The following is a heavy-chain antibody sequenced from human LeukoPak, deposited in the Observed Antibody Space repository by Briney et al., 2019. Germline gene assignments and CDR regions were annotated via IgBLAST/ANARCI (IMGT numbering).Heavy chain of an antibody. CDR3: ASDLAYVWGSYRYGMDV. Sequence: GGSLRLSCAASGFTFSDYYMSWIRQAPGKGLEWVSYISSSGSTIYYADSVKGRFTISRDNAKNSLYLQMNSLRAEDTAVYYCASDLAYVWGSYRYGMDVWGQGTTVTVSS. CDR1: GFTFSDYY. V-gene: IGHV3-11*01. J-gene: IGHJ6*02. CDR2: ISSSGSTI. D-gene: IGHD3-16*02.